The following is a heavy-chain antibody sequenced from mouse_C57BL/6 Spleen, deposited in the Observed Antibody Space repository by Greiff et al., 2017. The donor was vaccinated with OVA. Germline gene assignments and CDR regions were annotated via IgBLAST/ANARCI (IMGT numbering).Heavy chain of an antibody. CDR1: GYTFTDYY. Sequence: VQLQESGAELVRPGASVKLSCKASGYTFTDYYINWVKQRPGQGLEWIARIYPGSGNTYYNEKFKGKATLTAEKSSSTAYMQLSSLTSEDSAVYFCAREYYYYGSSYGFAYWGQGTLVTVSA. V-gene: IGHV1-76*01. CDR2: IYPGSGNT. D-gene: IGHD1-1*01. CDR3: AREYYYYGSSYGFAY. J-gene: IGHJ3*01.